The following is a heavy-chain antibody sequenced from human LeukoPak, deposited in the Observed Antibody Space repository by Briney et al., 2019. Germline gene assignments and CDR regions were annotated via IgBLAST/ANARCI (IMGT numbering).Heavy chain of an antibody. CDR2: ISGSGGST. J-gene: IGHJ4*02. CDR3: AKEGASYYGYIWGSYRPDY. Sequence: GGSLRLSCAASGFTFSSYAMSWVRQAPGKGLEWVSAISGSGGSTYYADSVKGRFTVSRDNSKNTLYLQMNSLRAEDTAVYYCAKEGASYYGYIWGSYRPDYWGQGTLVTVSS. V-gene: IGHV3-23*01. D-gene: IGHD3-16*02. CDR1: GFTFSSYA.